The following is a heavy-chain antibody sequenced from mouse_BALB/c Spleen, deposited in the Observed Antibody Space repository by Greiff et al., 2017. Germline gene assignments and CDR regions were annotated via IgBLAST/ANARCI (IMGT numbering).Heavy chain of an antibody. CDR1: GFTFSSFG. CDR3: ARGGTGDYYAMDY. CDR2: ISSGSSTI. V-gene: IGHV5-17*02. J-gene: IGHJ4*01. Sequence: DVKLVESGGGLVQPGGSRKLSCAASGFTFSSFGMHWVRQAPEKGLEWVAYISSGSSTIYYADTVKGRFTISRDNPKNTLFLQMTSLRSEDTAMYYCARGGTGDYYAMDYWGQGTSVTVSS. D-gene: IGHD3-3*01.